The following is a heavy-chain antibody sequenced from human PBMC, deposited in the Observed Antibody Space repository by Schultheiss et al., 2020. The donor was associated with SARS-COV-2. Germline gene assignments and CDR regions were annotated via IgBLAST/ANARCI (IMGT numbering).Heavy chain of an antibody. J-gene: IGHJ6*02. Sequence: ASVKVSCKASGYTFTGYYMHWVRQAPGQGLEWMGRINPNSGGTNYAQKFQGRVTMTRDTSISTAYMELSRLRSDDTAVYYCARGGTRHYYYYGMDVWGQGTTGTGSS. D-gene: IGHD1/OR15-1a*01. V-gene: IGHV1-2*06. CDR3: ARGGTRHYYYYGMDV. CDR2: INPNSGGT. CDR1: GYTFTGYY.